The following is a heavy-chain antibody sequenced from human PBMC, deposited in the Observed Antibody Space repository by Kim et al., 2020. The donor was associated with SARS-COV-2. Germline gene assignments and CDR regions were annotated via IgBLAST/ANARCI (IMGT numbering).Heavy chain of an antibody. CDR2: ISRGGYDAYK. CDR3: ARRAEFCSSSTCYSHYHYHMDV. Sequence: GGSLRLSCTSSSVNFGDYAMTWVRQPPFKGLAGFGFISRGGYDAYKSFAASARGRFSIQRDESKGVVFLQWSRLETVDTAVYDCARRAEFCSSSTCYSHYHYHMDVWGRGTTVTVPS. CDR1: SVNFGDYA. J-gene: IGHJ6*03. V-gene: IGHV3-49*04. D-gene: IGHD2-21*01.